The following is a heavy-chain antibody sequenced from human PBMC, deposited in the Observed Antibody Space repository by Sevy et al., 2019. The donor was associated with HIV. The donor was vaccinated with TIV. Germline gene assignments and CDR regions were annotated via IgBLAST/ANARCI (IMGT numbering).Heavy chain of an antibody. CDR2: LSFGCGKI. D-gene: IGHD2-2*01. CDR3: AREGCSKPQDY. J-gene: IGHJ4*02. V-gene: IGHV3-23*01. Sequence: GGSLRFSCATSGFPFNIYSMSWVRQAPGKGLEWVSTLSFGCGKINYADSVKGRFTISRDNSENTLYLEMNSLRAEDTALYFCAREGCSKPQDYRGRGTLVTVSS. CDR1: GFPFNIYS.